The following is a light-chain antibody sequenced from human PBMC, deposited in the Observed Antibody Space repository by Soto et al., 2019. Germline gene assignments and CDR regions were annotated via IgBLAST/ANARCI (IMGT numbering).Light chain of an antibody. CDR1: QSVSSN. CDR3: QQYGSSGT. CDR2: AAF. V-gene: IGKV3-20*01. Sequence: EIVLTQSPGTLSSSPGERATLSCRASQSVSSNLAWYQQKPGQAPRLLIYAAFTRATGIPDRFSGSGSGTDFTLTISRLEPEDFAVYYCQQYGSSGTFGQGTKVDIK. J-gene: IGKJ1*01.